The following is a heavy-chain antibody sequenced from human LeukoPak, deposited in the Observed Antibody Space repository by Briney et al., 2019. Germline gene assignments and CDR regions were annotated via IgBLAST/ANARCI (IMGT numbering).Heavy chain of an antibody. D-gene: IGHD1-20*01. Sequence: ASVKVSCKASGYTFTSYGISWVRQAPGQGLEWMGRISGYNGNTNYAQKLQGRITMTTDTSKSTAYMELRSLRSDDTAVYYCARRSITGIDGYWGQGTLVTVSS. CDR1: GYTFTSYG. V-gene: IGHV1-18*04. CDR3: ARRSITGIDGY. CDR2: ISGYNGNT. J-gene: IGHJ4*02.